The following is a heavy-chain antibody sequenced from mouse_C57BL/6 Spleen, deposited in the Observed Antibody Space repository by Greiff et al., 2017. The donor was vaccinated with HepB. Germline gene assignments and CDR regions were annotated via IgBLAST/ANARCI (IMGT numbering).Heavy chain of an antibody. CDR3: ARGGLDYAMDY. CDR2: IDPSDSYT. Sequence: QVQLQQPGAELVMPGASVKLSCKASGYTFTSYWMHWVKQRPGQGLEWIGEIDPSDSYTNYNQKFKGKSTLTVDKSSSTAYMQLSSLTSEDSAVYYCARGGLDYAMDYWGQGTTLTVSS. D-gene: IGHD6-5*01. V-gene: IGHV1-69*01. CDR1: GYTFTSYW. J-gene: IGHJ2*01.